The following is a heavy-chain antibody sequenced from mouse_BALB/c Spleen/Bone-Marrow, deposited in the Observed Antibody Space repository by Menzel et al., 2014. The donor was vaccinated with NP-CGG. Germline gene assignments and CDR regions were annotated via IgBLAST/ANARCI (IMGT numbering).Heavy chain of an antibody. J-gene: IGHJ1*01. CDR3: ARDENYDIYWYFDV. Sequence: VQLKESGGGLVQPGGSLRLSCATSGFTFTDYYMSWVRQTPGKALEWLSFIRNKANGYTTDYSVSVKGRFTISRDNSQSILYLQMNTLRAEDSATYYCARDENYDIYWYFDVWGAGTTVTVSS. D-gene: IGHD1-1*01. V-gene: IGHV7-3*02. CDR2: IRNKANGYTT. CDR1: GFTFTDYY.